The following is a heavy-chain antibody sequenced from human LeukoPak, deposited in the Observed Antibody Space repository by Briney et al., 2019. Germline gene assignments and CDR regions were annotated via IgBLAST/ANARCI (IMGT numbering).Heavy chain of an antibody. J-gene: IGHJ4*02. Sequence: PGGSLRLSCAASGFNVDDFAMHWVRQTPGKGLEWVAAISWDDDSTYYVDPVKGRFTISRDNSKNSLCLQMNSLRSDDTALYYCARGLGGLDWGQGTLVTVSS. D-gene: IGHD3-10*01. V-gene: IGHV3-43D*04. CDR2: ISWDDDST. CDR1: GFNVDDFA. CDR3: ARGLGGLD.